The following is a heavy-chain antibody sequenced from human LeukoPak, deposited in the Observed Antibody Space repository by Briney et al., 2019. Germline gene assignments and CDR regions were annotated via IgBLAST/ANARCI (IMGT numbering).Heavy chain of an antibody. J-gene: IGHJ5*02. CDR3: ATGTSWFDP. V-gene: IGHV4-59*08. Sequence: AETLSLTCTVSGGSISSYYCNWIRQPPGKGLEWIGYMYYSGSTNYNPSLKSRVTISIDTSKNRFSLKMTSLTAADTAVYYCATGTSWFDPWGQGTLVTVSS. CDR2: MYYSGST. CDR1: GGSISSYY.